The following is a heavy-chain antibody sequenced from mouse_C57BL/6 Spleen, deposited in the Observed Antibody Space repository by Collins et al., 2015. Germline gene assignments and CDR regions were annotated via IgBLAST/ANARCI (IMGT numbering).Heavy chain of an antibody. CDR1: GYTFTSYW. CDR3: AKGDCYYFDY. CDR2: IHPNSGST. Sequence: QAQLQQPGAELVKPGASLKLSCKASGYTFTSYWMHWVKQRPGQGLEWIGMIHPNSGSTNYNAKFKTKATLTVDKSSSTAYMQLSSLTSEDSAVYYCAKGDCYYFDYWGQGTTLTVSS. J-gene: IGHJ2*01. V-gene: IGHV1-64*01.